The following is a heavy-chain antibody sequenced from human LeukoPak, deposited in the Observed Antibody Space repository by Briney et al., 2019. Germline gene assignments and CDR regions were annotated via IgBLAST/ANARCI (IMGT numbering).Heavy chain of an antibody. D-gene: IGHD6-6*01. CDR3: VRALGSSSADY. V-gene: IGHV3-7*01. Sequence: PGGSLRLSCAASGFTFTHSWMSWVRQAPGKGLERVANIKQDGGGKYYVDSVEGRFTISRDNAKNSVSLQMNSLRGEDTAVYYCVRALGSSSADYWGQGTLVTVSS. J-gene: IGHJ4*02. CDR1: GFTFTHSW. CDR2: IKQDGGGK.